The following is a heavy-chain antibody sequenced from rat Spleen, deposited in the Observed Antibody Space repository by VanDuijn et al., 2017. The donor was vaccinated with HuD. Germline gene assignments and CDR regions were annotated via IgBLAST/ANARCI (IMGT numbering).Heavy chain of an antibody. V-gene: IGHV5-25*01. CDR1: GFTFSDYN. D-gene: IGHD1-6*01. J-gene: IGHJ2*01. CDR2: ISTGGGNA. CDR3: STAGSFTDYYFAGGFDY. Sequence: EVQLVESGGGLVQPGRSLKLSCAASGFTFSDYNMAWVRQAPKKGLEWIATISTGGGNAYYRDSVKGRFTVSRDNAKSTLYLQMDSLRSEDTATYYCSTAGSFTDYYFAGGFDYWGQGVMVTVSS.